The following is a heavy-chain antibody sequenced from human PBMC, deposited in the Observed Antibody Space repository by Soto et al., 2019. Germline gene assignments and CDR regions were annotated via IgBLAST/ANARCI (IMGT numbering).Heavy chain of an antibody. V-gene: IGHV4-34*01. Sequence: QVQLQQWGAGLLKPSETLSLTCAGYGGSFSGYYWSWIRQPPGKGLAWIGEINHSGSTNYNPSLKSRVTISVDTSKNQFSLKLSSVTAADTAVYYCAYYGSGSQSDYWGQGTLVTVSS. CDR2: INHSGST. J-gene: IGHJ4*02. CDR3: AYYGSGSQSDY. D-gene: IGHD3-10*01. CDR1: GGSFSGYY.